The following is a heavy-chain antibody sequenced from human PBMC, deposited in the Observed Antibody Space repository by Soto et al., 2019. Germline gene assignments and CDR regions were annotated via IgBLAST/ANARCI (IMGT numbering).Heavy chain of an antibody. J-gene: IGHJ4*02. CDR1: GFTFSNYA. CDR2: IGSKGEST. V-gene: IGHV3-64D*06. CDR3: VKMNSQFYYVY. Sequence: GGSLRLCCLASGFTFSNYAMHWVRQAPGKGLEYVSAIGSKGESTYYAASVKGRFTLSRDNSKNLLFLQMSGLRPDDTAVYYGVKMNSQFYYVYWGQGILFTDSA.